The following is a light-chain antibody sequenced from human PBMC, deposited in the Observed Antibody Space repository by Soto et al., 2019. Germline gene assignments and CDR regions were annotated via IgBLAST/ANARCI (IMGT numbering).Light chain of an antibody. J-gene: IGKJ1*01. CDR2: AAS. CDR1: QDISNY. V-gene: IGKV1-16*02. Sequence: DIQMTQSPSSLSACVGDRVTITCRASQDISNYLAWFQQKPGKAPKSLIYAASNLQSGVPSKFSGSGSGTDFTLTINSLQPEDFATYYCQQYNTYPHTFGQGTKVEIK. CDR3: QQYNTYPHT.